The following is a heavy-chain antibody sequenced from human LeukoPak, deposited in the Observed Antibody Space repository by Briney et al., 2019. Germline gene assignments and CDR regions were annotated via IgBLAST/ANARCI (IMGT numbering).Heavy chain of an antibody. Sequence: GGSLRLSCAASGFTFSGYWMSWVRQAPGKGLEWLANIKSDGSEKYYVDSVKGRFTISRDNAKNSLYLQMNSLRPEDTAVYYCARISRYGLDYWGQGTLVTVSS. V-gene: IGHV3-7*04. CDR1: GFTFSGYW. D-gene: IGHD3-16*01. CDR2: IKSDGSEK. CDR3: ARISRYGLDY. J-gene: IGHJ4*02.